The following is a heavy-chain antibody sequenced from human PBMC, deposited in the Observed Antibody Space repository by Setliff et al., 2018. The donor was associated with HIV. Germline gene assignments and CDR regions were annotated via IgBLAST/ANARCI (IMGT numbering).Heavy chain of an antibody. CDR2: IDQSGST. J-gene: IGHJ3*01. V-gene: IGHV4-34*01. CDR1: GGSLSGYY. Sequence: SETLSLTCAVSGGSLSGYYWSWIRQPPGKGLEWIGEIDQSGSTTYNASLKSRVSMSADTSNNQISLKLTSVTAADTAVYYCARGAYYDFWSGFYGWGQGTMVTVS. CDR3: ARGAYYDFWSGFYG. D-gene: IGHD3-3*01.